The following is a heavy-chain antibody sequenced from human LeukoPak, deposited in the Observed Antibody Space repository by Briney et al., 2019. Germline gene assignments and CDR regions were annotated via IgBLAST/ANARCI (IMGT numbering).Heavy chain of an antibody. Sequence: ASVTVSCKASGYTFSDYYMHWVRQAPGQGLEWMGWINPNSGDTDYAQKFQGRVTMTRDTSISTAYMELSRLRSDDTAVYYCARDFIPDYWGQGTLVTVSS. CDR3: ARDFIPDY. V-gene: IGHV1-2*02. CDR2: INPNSGDT. D-gene: IGHD3-16*01. J-gene: IGHJ4*02. CDR1: GYTFSDYY.